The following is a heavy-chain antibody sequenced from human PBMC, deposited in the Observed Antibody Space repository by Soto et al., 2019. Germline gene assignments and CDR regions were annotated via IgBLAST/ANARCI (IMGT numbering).Heavy chain of an antibody. D-gene: IGHD3-3*01. Sequence: ASVKVSCKASGYTFTSYGISWVRQAPGQGLEWMGWISAYNGNTNYAQKLQGRVTMTTDTSTSTAYMELRSLRSDDTAVYYCAREWVDDFWSGYTYYYYGMDVWGQGTRSPSP. CDR1: GYTFTSYG. V-gene: IGHV1-18*01. J-gene: IGHJ6*02. CDR2: ISAYNGNT. CDR3: AREWVDDFWSGYTYYYYGMDV.